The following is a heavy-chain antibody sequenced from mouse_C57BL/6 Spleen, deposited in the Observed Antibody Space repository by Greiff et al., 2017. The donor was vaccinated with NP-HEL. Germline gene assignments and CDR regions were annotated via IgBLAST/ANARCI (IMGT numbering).Heavy chain of an antibody. CDR2: IYPGDGDT. J-gene: IGHJ3*01. V-gene: IGHV1-82*01. Sequence: VQLVESGPELVKPGASVKISCKASGYAFSSSWMNWVKQRPGKGLEWIGRIYPGDGDTNYNGKFKGKATLTADKSSSTAYMQLSSLTSEDSAVYFCARRWLGAFAYWGQGTLVTVSA. CDR3: ARRWLGAFAY. D-gene: IGHD2-3*01. CDR1: GYAFSSSW.